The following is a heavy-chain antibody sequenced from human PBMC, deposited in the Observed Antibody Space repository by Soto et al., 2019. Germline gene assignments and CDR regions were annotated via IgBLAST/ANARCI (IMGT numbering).Heavy chain of an antibody. CDR2: IYYRGNA. D-gene: IGHD3-9*01. CDR3: ARLEGLATISYYFDF. CDR1: DYTINSDKYY. Sequence: PSETLSLTCSFSDYTINSDKYYWGWIRQPPGKGLEWIGSIYYRGNAYYNPSLQTRVTISLDKSKSQFSLKLNSVTAADSAVYFCARLEGLATISYYFDFWGPGALVTVSS. V-gene: IGHV4-39*01. J-gene: IGHJ4*02.